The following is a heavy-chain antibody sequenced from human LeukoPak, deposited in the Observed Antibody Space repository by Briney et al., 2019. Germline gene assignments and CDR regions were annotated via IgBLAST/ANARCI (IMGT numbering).Heavy chain of an antibody. CDR2: ISGSGGST. CDR1: GFTFSSYA. J-gene: IGHJ4*02. Sequence: PGGSLRLSCAASGFTFSSYAMSWVRQAPGKGLEWVSAISGSGGSTYYADSVKGRFTISRDNSKNTLNLQMNSPRAEDTAVYYCAKVRDFETYYDILTGYWGQGTLSPSPQ. V-gene: IGHV3-23*01. CDR3: AKVRDFETYYDILTGY. D-gene: IGHD3-9*01.